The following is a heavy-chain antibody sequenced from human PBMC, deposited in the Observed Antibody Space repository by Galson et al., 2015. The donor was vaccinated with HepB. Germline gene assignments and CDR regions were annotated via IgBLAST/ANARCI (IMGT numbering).Heavy chain of an antibody. D-gene: IGHD5-12*01. CDR3: AKEDEWLGGF. CDR1: GFTFSGYA. Sequence: SLRLSCAASGFTFSGYAMSWVRQAPGKGLEWVSTISGNGGSSSSGSTYYADSVKGRFTISRDNSKNTLYLQLNSLRAEDTAVYYCAKEDEWLGGFWGQGTLVTVSS. J-gene: IGHJ4*02. V-gene: IGHV3-23*01. CDR2: ISGNGGSSSSGST.